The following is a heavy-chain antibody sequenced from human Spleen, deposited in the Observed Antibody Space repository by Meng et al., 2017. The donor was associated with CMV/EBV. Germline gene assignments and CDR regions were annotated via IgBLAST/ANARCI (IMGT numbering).Heavy chain of an antibody. CDR3: ARRDDYGDYTYDY. V-gene: IGHV5-51*01. J-gene: IGHJ4*02. Sequence: KVSGYSFTSYWIGWVRQMPGKGLEWMGIIYPGDSDTRYSPSFQGQVTISADKSISTAYLQWSSLKASDTAMYYCARRDDYGDYTYDYWGQGTLVTVSS. CDR2: IYPGDSDT. CDR1: GYSFTSYW. D-gene: IGHD4-17*01.